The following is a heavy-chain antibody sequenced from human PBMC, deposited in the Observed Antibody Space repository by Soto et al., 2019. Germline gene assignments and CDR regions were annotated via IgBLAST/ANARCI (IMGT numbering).Heavy chain of an antibody. CDR1: GGSVSSGSYY. V-gene: IGHV4-61*01. CDR2: IYYSGST. J-gene: IGHJ4*02. Sequence: SETLSLTCTVSGGSVSSGSYYWSWIRQPPGKGLEWIGYIYYSGSTNYNPSLKSRVTISVDTSKNQFSLKLSSVTAADTAVYYCARAPITMIVVGGGPKHFDYWGQGTLVTVSS. D-gene: IGHD3-22*01. CDR3: ARAPITMIVVGGGPKHFDY.